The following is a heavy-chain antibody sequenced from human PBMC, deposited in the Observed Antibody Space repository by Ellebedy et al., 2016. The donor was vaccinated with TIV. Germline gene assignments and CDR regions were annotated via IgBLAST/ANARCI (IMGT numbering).Heavy chain of an antibody. Sequence: ASVKVSXXASGYTFTSYAMHWVRQAPGQRLEWMGWINAGNGNTKYSQKFQGRVTITRDTSASTAYMELSSLRSEDTAVYYCARFSVAGGTYYYYYYGMDVWGQGTTVTVSS. CDR3: ARFSVAGGTYYYYYYGMDV. V-gene: IGHV1-3*01. D-gene: IGHD6-19*01. J-gene: IGHJ6*02. CDR2: INAGNGNT. CDR1: GYTFTSYA.